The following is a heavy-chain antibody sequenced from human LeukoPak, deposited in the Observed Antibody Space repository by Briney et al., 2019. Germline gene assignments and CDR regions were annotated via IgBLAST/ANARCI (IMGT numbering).Heavy chain of an antibody. CDR1: GYTFTSYY. Sequence: ASVKVSCKASGYTFTSYYMHWVRRAPGQGLEWMGIINPSGGSTSYAQKFQGRVTMTRDTSTSTVYMELSSLRSEAAAVYYCARDKTAHYYDSSGYAIDIWGQGTMVTVSS. V-gene: IGHV1-46*01. CDR2: INPSGGST. CDR3: ARDKTAHYYDSSGYAIDI. D-gene: IGHD3-22*01. J-gene: IGHJ3*02.